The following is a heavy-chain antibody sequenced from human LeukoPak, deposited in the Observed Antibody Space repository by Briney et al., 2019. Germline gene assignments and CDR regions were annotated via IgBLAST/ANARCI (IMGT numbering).Heavy chain of an antibody. Sequence: SVKVSCKASGGNFSSYAISWVRQAPGQGLEWMGRIIPIFGIANYAQKFQGRVTITADKSTSTAYMELSSLRSEDTAVYYCARGGEMATAIDYWGHGTLVTVSS. CDR2: IIPIFGIA. CDR3: ARGGEMATAIDY. CDR1: GGNFSSYA. V-gene: IGHV1-69*04. J-gene: IGHJ4*01. D-gene: IGHD5-24*01.